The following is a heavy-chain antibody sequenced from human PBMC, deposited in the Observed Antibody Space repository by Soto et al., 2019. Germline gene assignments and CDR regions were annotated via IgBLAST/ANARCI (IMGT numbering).Heavy chain of an antibody. CDR3: ARQIYDSDTGPNFQYYFDS. V-gene: IGHV5-10-1*01. CDR2: IDPSDSQT. Sequence: GESLKISCKGSGYSFAGYWITWVLQKPGKGLEWMGRIDPSDSQTYYSPSFRGHVTISVTKSITTVFLQWSSLRASDTAMYYCARQIYDSDTGPNFQYYFDSWGQGTPVTVSS. D-gene: IGHD3-22*01. J-gene: IGHJ4*02. CDR1: GYSFAGYW.